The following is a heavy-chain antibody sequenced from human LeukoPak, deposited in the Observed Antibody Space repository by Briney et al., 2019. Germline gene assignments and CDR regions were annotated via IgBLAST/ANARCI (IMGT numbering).Heavy chain of an antibody. J-gene: IGHJ5*02. Sequence: GGSLRLSCAASEFTFSSYAMSWVRQAPGKGLVWVSRIYSDGSRTNYADSVKGRFTISRDNAKNTLYLQMNSLRAEDTAVYHCARDLCTSTGCQYWFDPWGQGTLVTVSS. V-gene: IGHV3-74*01. CDR3: ARDLCTSTGCQYWFDP. D-gene: IGHD2-2*01. CDR2: IYSDGSRT. CDR1: EFTFSSYA.